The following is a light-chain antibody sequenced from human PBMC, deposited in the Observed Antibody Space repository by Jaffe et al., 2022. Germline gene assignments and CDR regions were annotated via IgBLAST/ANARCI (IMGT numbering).Light chain of an antibody. CDR1: QSPSRC. CDR2: TVS. J-gene: IGKJ2*01. CDR3: QQSYSIPYT. V-gene: IGKV1-39*01. Sequence: DIQMTQSPSSLSASIGDRVTITCRASQSPSRCINWYQQKPGKAPDLLIYTVSNLQSGVPSRFSGSGSGTDFTLTISSLQPEDFATYYCQQSYSIPYTFGQGTKLEIK.